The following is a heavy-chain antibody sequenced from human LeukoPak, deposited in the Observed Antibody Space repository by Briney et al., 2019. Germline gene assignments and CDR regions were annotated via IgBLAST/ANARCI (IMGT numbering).Heavy chain of an antibody. J-gene: IGHJ4*02. Sequence: PGGSLRLSCAASGFTFSSCEMNWVRQAPRKGLEWVSYISSSGSTIYYADSVKGRFTISRDNAKNSLYLQMNSLRAEDTAVYYCARDAVWYYYDSSGYDHFDYWGQGTLVTVSS. CDR3: ARDAVWYYYDSSGYDHFDY. V-gene: IGHV3-48*03. CDR2: ISSSGSTI. D-gene: IGHD3-22*01. CDR1: GFTFSSCE.